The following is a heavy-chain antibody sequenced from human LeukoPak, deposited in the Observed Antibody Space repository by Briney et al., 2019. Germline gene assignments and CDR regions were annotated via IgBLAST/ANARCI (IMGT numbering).Heavy chain of an antibody. D-gene: IGHD1-26*01. CDR3: ARTIKSGNYYWFDP. J-gene: IGHJ5*02. CDR1: GGSISRFY. Sequence: SETLSLTCTVSGGSISRFYWSWIRQPPGEGLEWIGFISYTGSTNYNPSLKSRVTVSVDTSKNQFSLKVTSVTAADTAVYYCARTIKSGNYYWFDPWGQGTLVTVSS. V-gene: IGHV4-59*01. CDR2: ISYTGST.